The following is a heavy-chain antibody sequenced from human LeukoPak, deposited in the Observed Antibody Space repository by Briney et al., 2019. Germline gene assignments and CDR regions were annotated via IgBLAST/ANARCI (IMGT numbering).Heavy chain of an antibody. J-gene: IGHJ4*02. D-gene: IGHD3-22*01. CDR1: GFTFIHHG. CDR3: ARSFYDSSSLDS. V-gene: IGHV3-48*02. CDR2: IGGSGTTI. Sequence: GGSLRLSCGASGFTFIHHGMNWVRQAPGKGLEWISHIGGSGTTIYYADSVKGRFTTSRDNAENSLYLQMTSLRDDDTAFYYCARSFYDSSSLDSWGQGTLVTVSS.